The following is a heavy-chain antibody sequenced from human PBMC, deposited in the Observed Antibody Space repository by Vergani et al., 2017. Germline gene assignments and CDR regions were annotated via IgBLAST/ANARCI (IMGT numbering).Heavy chain of an antibody. CDR1: GGSFSGYY. J-gene: IGHJ4*01. D-gene: IGHD2-2*01. Sequence: QVQLQQWGAGLLKPSETLSLTCAVYGGSFSGYYWSWIRQPPGKGLEWIGEINHSGSTNYNPSLKSRVTISVDTSKNQFSLKLCTVTAADTAVYYCARTRGSSTSQPVIDCWGEGTLVTVSS. V-gene: IGHV4-34*01. CDR2: INHSGST. CDR3: ARTRGSSTSQPVIDC.